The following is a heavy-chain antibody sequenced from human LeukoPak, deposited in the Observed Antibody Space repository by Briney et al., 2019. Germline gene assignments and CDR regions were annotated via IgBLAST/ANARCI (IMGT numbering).Heavy chain of an antibody. J-gene: IGHJ4*02. D-gene: IGHD5-18*01. Sequence: PGESLRLSCAASGFTFSSYWMSWVRQPPGKGLEWVANIKQDESEKYYVDSVKGRFTISRDNAKNSLFLQMNSLRAEDTGVYYCARDHDGYSYGYNYWGQGSRVTVSS. CDR1: GFTFSSYW. CDR2: IKQDESEK. CDR3: ARDHDGYSYGYNY. V-gene: IGHV3-7*01.